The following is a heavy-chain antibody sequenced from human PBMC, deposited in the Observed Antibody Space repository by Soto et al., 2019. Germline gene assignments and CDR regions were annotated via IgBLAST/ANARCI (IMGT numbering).Heavy chain of an antibody. CDR3: ASPRRGSGSALDDAFDI. J-gene: IGHJ3*02. CDR1: GGTFSSYA. V-gene: IGHV1-69*01. Sequence: QVQLVQSGAEVKKPGSSVKVSCKASGGTFSSYAISWVRQAPGQGLEWMGGIIPIFGTANYAQKFQGRVTITADESTSTAYKELSSLRSEDTAVYYCASPRRGSGSALDDAFDIWGQGTMVTVSS. D-gene: IGHD3-10*01. CDR2: IIPIFGTA.